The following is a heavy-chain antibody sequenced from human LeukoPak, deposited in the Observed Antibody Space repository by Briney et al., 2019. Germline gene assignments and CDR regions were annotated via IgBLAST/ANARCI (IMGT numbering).Heavy chain of an antibody. CDR3: APLAVAGSLSGKNWFDP. CDR1: GYTFTGYY. CDR2: INPNSGGT. J-gene: IGHJ5*02. V-gene: IGHV1-2*02. D-gene: IGHD6-19*01. Sequence: GASVKVSCKASGYTFTGYYMHWVRQAPGQRLEWMGWINPNSGGTNYAQKFQGRVTMTRDTSISTAYMELSRLRSDDTAVYYCAPLAVAGSLSGKNWFDPWGQGTLVTVSS.